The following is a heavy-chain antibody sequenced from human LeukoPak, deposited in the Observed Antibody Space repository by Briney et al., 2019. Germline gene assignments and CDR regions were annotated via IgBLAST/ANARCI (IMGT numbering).Heavy chain of an antibody. J-gene: IGHJ6*02. CDR3: ARGPRLYPMGIAVAGTLVYGMDV. V-gene: IGHV1-2*02. CDR1: GYTFTGYY. CDR2: INPNSGGT. Sequence: GASVKVSCKASGYTFTGYYMHWVRQAPGQGLEWMGWINPNSGGTNYAQKFQGRVTMTRDTSISTAYMELSRLRSDDTAVYYCARGPRLYPMGIAVAGTLVYGMDVWGQGTTVTVSS. D-gene: IGHD6-19*01.